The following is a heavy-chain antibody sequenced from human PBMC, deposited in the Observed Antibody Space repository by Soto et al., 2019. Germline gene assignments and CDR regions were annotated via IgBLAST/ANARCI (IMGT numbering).Heavy chain of an antibody. J-gene: IGHJ5*02. V-gene: IGHV4-39*01. CDR2: IYYSGST. CDR1: GGSISSSSYY. CDR3: ARYSGSYNWFDP. D-gene: IGHD1-26*01. Sequence: SETLSLTCTVSGGSISSSSYYWGWIRQPPGKGLEWIGSIYYSGSTYYNPSLKSRVTISVDTPKNQFSLKLPSVPAADTAVYYCARYSGSYNWFDPWGQGTLVTVSS.